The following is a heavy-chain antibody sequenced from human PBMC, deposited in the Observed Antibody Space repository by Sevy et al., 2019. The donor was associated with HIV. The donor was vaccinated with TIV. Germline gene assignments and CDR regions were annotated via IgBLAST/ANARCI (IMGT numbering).Heavy chain of an antibody. CDR3: ARGSSGAFDY. V-gene: IGHV4-34*01. Sequence: SETLSLTCAVYGGSFSGYYWSWIRQPPGKGLEWIGEINHSGSTNYNPSLKSRVTISVDTSKNQFSLKPSSVTAADTAVYYCARGSSGAFDYWGQGTLVTVSS. D-gene: IGHD3-10*01. CDR1: GGSFSGYY. J-gene: IGHJ4*02. CDR2: INHSGST.